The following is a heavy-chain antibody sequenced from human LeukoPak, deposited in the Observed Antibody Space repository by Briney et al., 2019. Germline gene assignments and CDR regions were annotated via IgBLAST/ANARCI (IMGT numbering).Heavy chain of an antibody. CDR3: ARDPHRVLQWFGELLPAAFDI. D-gene: IGHD3-10*01. CDR2: IKQDGSEK. V-gene: IGHV3-7*01. J-gene: IGHJ3*02. CDR1: GFTFDDYG. Sequence: PGGSLRLSCAASGFTFDDYGMSWVRQAPGKGLEWVANIKQDGSEKYYVDSVKGRFTISRDNAKNSLYLQMNSLRAEDTAVYYCARDPHRVLQWFGELLPAAFDIWGQGTMVTVSS.